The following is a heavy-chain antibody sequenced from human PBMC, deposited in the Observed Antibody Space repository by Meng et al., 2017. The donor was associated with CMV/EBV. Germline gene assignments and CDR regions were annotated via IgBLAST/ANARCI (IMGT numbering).Heavy chain of an antibody. V-gene: IGHV1-8*01. CDR3: ARGRGVIPAAIVQNWFDP. CDR2: MNPNSGNT. Sequence: ASVKVSCKASGYTFTSYDINWVRQATGQGLEWMGWMNPNSGNTGYAQKFQGRVTMTRNTSISTAYMELSSLRSEDTAVYYCARGRGVIPAAIVQNWFDPWGQGTLVT. CDR1: GYTFTSYD. J-gene: IGHJ5*02. D-gene: IGHD2-2*01.